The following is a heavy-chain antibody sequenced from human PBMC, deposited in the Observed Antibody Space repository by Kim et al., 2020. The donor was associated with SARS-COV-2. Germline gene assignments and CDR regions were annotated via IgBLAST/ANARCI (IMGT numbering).Heavy chain of an antibody. Sequence: GGSLRLSCAASGFTFASHPMNWVRQAPGKGLEWVSEISGSGGTTHYGDSVKGRFTISRDNSKDTLYLQMNSLRADDTARYYCAKQIVGGAWSYFDYWGQGALVTVSS. CDR1: GFTFASHP. CDR3: AKQIVGGAWSYFDY. V-gene: IGHV3-23*01. CDR2: ISGSGGTT. D-gene: IGHD1-26*01. J-gene: IGHJ4*02.